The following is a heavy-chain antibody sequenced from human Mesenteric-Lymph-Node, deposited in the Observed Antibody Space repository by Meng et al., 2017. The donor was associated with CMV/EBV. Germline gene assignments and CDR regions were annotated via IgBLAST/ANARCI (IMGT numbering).Heavy chain of an antibody. CDR3: ARGTSFWRYYYYYGMDV. V-gene: IGHV3-7*01. D-gene: IGHD3-16*02. Sequence: GGSLRLSCAASGFTFSSYAMSWVRQAPGKGLEWVANIKQDGSEKYYVDSVKGRFTISRDNAKNSLYLQMSSLRAEDTAVYYCARGTSFWRYYYYYGMDVWGQGTTVTVSS. CDR1: GFTFSSYA. J-gene: IGHJ6*02. CDR2: IKQDGSEK.